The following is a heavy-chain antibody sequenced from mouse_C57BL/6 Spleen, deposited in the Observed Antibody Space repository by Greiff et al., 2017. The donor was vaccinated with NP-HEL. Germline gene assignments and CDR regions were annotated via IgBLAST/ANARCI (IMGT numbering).Heavy chain of an antibody. D-gene: IGHD2-1*01. CDR3: ARRGGNYRDFDY. Sequence: QVQLKESGPGLVQPSQSLSITCTVSGFSLTSYGVHWVRQSPGKGLEWLGVIWSGGSTDSNAAFISRLSISKDNSKSQVFFKMNSLQADDTAIYYCARRGGNYRDFDYWGQGTTLTVSS. J-gene: IGHJ2*01. V-gene: IGHV2-2*01. CDR2: IWSGGST. CDR1: GFSLTSYG.